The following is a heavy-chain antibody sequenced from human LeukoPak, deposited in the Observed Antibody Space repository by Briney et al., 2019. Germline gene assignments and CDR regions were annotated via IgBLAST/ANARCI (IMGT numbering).Heavy chain of an antibody. J-gene: IGHJ4*02. CDR2: INPNSGGT. Sequence: ASVKVSCKASGYTFTGYYMHWVRQAPGQGLEWMGRINPNSGGTNYAQKFQGRVTMTRDAPISTAYMELSRLRSDDTAVYYCARDPRIAVADRFDYWGQGTLVTVSS. D-gene: IGHD6-19*01. CDR1: GYTFTGYY. V-gene: IGHV1-2*06. CDR3: ARDPRIAVADRFDY.